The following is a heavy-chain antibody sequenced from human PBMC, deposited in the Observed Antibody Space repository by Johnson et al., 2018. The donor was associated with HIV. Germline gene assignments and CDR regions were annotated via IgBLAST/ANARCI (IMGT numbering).Heavy chain of an antibody. CDR1: GFTFSSYA. V-gene: IGHV3-64*01. D-gene: IGHD6-6*01. Sequence: VQLVESGGGLVQPGGSLRLSCAASGFTFSSYAMHWVRQAPGKGLEYVSAISSNGGSTYYANSVKGRFTISRDNSKNTLYLQMGSLRAEAMAVYYCARDYSSSNGRAFDIWGQGTMVTVSS. J-gene: IGHJ3*02. CDR3: ARDYSSSNGRAFDI. CDR2: ISSNGGST.